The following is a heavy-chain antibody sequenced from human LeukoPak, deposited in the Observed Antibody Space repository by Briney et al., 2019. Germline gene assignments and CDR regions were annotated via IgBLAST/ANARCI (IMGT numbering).Heavy chain of an antibody. Sequence: GRPLRLYCAASGFTFSSYSMNWIRQAPGKGLEWVSSINSNSSYIYYADSVKGRFTISRHNAKNSLYLQMNSLRAEDTAVYYCARDLGYGSGSYGVWGQGTLVTVSS. J-gene: IGHJ4*02. CDR3: ARDLGYGSGSYGV. CDR2: INSNSSYI. V-gene: IGHV3-21*01. CDR1: GFTFSSYS. D-gene: IGHD3-10*01.